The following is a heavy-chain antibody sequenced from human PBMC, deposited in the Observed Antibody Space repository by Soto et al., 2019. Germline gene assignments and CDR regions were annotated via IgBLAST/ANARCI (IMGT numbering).Heavy chain of an antibody. D-gene: IGHD4-17*01. CDR2: INHSGST. CDR1: GGSFSGYY. V-gene: IGHV4-34*01. J-gene: IGHJ4*02. Sequence: SETLSLTCAVYGGSFSGYYWSWIRQPPGKGLEWIGEINHSGSTNYNPSLKSRVTISVDTSKNQFSLKLSSVTAADTAVYYCASLYGDYIDYWGQGTLVTVSS. CDR3: ASLYGDYIDY.